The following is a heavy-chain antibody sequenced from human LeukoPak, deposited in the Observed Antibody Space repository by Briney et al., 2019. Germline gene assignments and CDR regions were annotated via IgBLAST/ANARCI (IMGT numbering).Heavy chain of an antibody. D-gene: IGHD4-11*01. CDR1: GFTFSSYW. Sequence: PGGSLRLSCAASGFTFSSYWMSWVRQAPGKGLEWVANIKQDGSEKYYVDSVKGRFTISRDNSKNTLYLQMNSLRAEDTAVYYCAKDRSDYSNKRGFDYWGQGTLVTVSS. V-gene: IGHV3-7*03. J-gene: IGHJ4*02. CDR3: AKDRSDYSNKRGFDY. CDR2: IKQDGSEK.